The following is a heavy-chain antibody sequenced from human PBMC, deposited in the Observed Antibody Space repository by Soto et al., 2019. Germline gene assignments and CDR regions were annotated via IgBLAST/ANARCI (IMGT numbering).Heavy chain of an antibody. CDR3: ASSMDGATLVDP. CDR1: GGTFSSYT. J-gene: IGHJ5*02. CDR2: IIPILGIA. Sequence: QVQLVQSGAEVKKPGPSVKVSCKASGGTFSSYTISWVRQAPGQGLEWMGRIIPILGIANYAQKFQGRVTSTAEQSTSQAYMELGSLRSEDTAVYYCASSMDGATLVDPWGQGTLVTVSS. V-gene: IGHV1-69*02. D-gene: IGHD5-12*01.